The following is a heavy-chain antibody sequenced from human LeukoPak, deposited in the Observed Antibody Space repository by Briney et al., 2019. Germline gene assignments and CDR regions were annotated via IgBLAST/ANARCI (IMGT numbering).Heavy chain of an antibody. CDR1: GYTFTSYG. J-gene: IGHJ4*02. D-gene: IGHD3-10*01. Sequence: ASVKVSCKASGYTFTSYGISWVRQAPGQGLEWMGWISPYNGNTNYAQKLQGRVTMTTDTSTSTAYMELRSLRSDDRAVYYCARVVRELHLLDCWVEGGIVTDSS. V-gene: IGHV1-18*01. CDR3: ARVVRELHLLDC. CDR2: ISPYNGNT.